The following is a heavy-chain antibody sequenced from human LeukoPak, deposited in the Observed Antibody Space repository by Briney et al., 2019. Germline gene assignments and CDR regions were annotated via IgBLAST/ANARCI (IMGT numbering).Heavy chain of an antibody. V-gene: IGHV4-59*08. D-gene: IGHD2-2*01. Sequence: SETLSLTCTVSGGSISSYYWSWIRQPPGKGLEWIGYIYYSGSTNYNPSLKSRVTISVDTSKNQFSLKLSSVTAADTAVYYCARSKAHLSTSWYGNWFDPWGQGTLVTVSS. J-gene: IGHJ5*02. CDR3: ARSKAHLSTSWYGNWFDP. CDR2: IYYSGST. CDR1: GGSISSYY.